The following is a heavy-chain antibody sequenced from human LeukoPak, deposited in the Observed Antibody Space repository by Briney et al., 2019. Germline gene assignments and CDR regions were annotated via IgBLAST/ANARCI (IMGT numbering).Heavy chain of an antibody. CDR2: ISSSSSYI. CDR1: GFTFSSYS. J-gene: IGHJ4*02. Sequence: GGSLRLSCAASGFTFSSYSMNWVRQAPGKGLEWVSSISSSSSYIYYADSVKGRFTISRDNAKNSLYLQMNSLRAEDTAVYYCARLGSGWDNYFDYWGQGTLVTVSS. D-gene: IGHD6-19*01. CDR3: ARLGSGWDNYFDY. V-gene: IGHV3-21*01.